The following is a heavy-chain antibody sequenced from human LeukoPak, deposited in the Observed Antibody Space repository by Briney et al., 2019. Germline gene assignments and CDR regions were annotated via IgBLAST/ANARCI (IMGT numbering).Heavy chain of an antibody. Sequence: GGSLRLSCAASGFTFSNAWMSWVRQAPGKGLEWVSSMSETGSRQFYADSVKGRFSISRDNAKNSVYLHLNSLKVEDTAIYYCARATSEDTALDYWGQGSLVTVSS. CDR3: ARATSEDTALDY. CDR2: MSETGSRQ. V-gene: IGHV3-21*06. CDR1: GFTFSNAW. D-gene: IGHD5-18*01. J-gene: IGHJ4*02.